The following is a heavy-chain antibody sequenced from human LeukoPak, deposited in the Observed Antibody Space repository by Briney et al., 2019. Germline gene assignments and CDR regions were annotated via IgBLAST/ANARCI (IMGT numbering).Heavy chain of an antibody. CDR2: IYYSGST. D-gene: IGHD3-10*01. J-gene: IGHJ5*02. V-gene: IGHV4-39*01. Sequence: SETLSLTCTVSGGSISSSNYYWGWIRQPPGKGLEWIGSIYYSGSTYYSPSLKSRVTISVDTSKNQFSLKLSSVTAADTAVYYCARLSGVRVLFDPWGQGTLVTVSS. CDR3: ARLSGVRVLFDP. CDR1: GGSISSSNYY.